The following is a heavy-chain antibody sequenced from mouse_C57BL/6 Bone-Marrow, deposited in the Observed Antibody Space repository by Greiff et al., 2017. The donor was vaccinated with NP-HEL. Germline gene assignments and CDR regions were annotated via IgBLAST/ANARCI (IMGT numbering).Heavy chain of an antibody. D-gene: IGHD4-1*01. CDR3: ARRANWDDWYFDV. CDR2: ISNGGGST. Sequence: EVQGVESGGGLVQPGGSLKLSCAASGFTFRDYYMYWVRQTPEKRLEWVAYISNGGGSTYYPDTVKGRFTISRDNAKNTLYLQMSRLKSEDTAMYYCARRANWDDWYFDVWGTGTTVTVSS. V-gene: IGHV5-12*01. J-gene: IGHJ1*03. CDR1: GFTFRDYY.